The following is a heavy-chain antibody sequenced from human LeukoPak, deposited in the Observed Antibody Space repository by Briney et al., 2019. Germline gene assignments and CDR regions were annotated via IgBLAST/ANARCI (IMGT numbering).Heavy chain of an antibody. D-gene: IGHD4-23*01. Sequence: SETLSLTCAVSGGSISSSSSICWTWVRQPPGEGLEWIGEIYHNGATNYNPSLKSRVTLLLDESKNQFSLRLNSVTAADTAVYYCARNGGNSDYDYWGQGTLVTVSA. CDR3: ARNGGNSDYDY. J-gene: IGHJ4*02. CDR2: IYHNGAT. CDR1: GGSISSSSSIC. V-gene: IGHV4-4*02.